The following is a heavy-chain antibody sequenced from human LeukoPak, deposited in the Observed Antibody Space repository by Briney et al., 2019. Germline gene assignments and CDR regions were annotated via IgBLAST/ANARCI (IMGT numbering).Heavy chain of an antibody. D-gene: IGHD5-12*01. J-gene: IGHJ4*02. V-gene: IGHV4-59*08. CDR3: VYSGSENRYFDY. Sequence: PSETLSLTCTVSGGSISSYYWSWIRQPPGKGLEWIGYIYYSGSTNYNPSLKSRVTISVDTSKNQFSLKLSSVTAADTAVYYCVYSGSENRYFDYWGQGTLVTVSS. CDR1: GGSISSYY. CDR2: IYYSGST.